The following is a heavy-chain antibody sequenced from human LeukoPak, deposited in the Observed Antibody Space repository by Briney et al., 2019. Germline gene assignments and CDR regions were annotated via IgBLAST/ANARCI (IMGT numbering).Heavy chain of an antibody. CDR1: GFTFSDYY. J-gene: IGHJ4*02. V-gene: IGHV3-7*01. CDR2: IKKDGSEK. D-gene: IGHD7-27*01. CDR3: ARDVWGTFDY. Sequence: QPGGSLRLSCAASGFTFSDYYMSWIRQAPGKGLEWVANIKKDGSEKYYVDSVKGRFTISRDNAKNSLFLQMNSLSAEDTAVYYCARDVWGTFDYWGQGTLVTVSS.